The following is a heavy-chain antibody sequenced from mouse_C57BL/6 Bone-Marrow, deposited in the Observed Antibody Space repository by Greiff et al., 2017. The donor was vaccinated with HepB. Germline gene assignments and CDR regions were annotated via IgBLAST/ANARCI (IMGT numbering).Heavy chain of an antibody. CDR3: AKKSGNYYGSSYYAMDY. Sequence: VQRVESGPGLVQPSQSLSITCTVSGFSLTSYGVHWVRQSPGKGLEWLGVIWRGGSTDYNAAFMSRLSITKDNSKSQVFFKMHSLQADDTAIYYCAKKSGNYYGSSYYAMDYWGQGTSVTVSS. V-gene: IGHV2-5*01. CDR1: GFSLTSYG. D-gene: IGHD1-1*01. CDR2: IWRGGST. J-gene: IGHJ4*01.